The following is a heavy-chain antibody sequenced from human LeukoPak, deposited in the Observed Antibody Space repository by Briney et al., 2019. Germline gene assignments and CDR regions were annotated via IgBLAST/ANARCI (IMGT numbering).Heavy chain of an antibody. J-gene: IGHJ5*02. V-gene: IGHV4-39*01. CDR2: IYYSGST. D-gene: IGHD6-25*01. Sequence: SETLSLSCTVSGDSISSSSYYWGWIRQPPGEGLEWIGHIYYSGSTYYNPSLKSRVTISVDTSKNQFSLKLSSVTAADTAVYNCARYSSAWFDPWGQGTLVTVSS. CDR3: ARYSSAWFDP. CDR1: GDSISSSSYY.